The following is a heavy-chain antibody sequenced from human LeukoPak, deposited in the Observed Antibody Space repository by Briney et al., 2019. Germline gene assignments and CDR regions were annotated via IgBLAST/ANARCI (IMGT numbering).Heavy chain of an antibody. D-gene: IGHD3-22*01. Sequence: SETLSLTCTVSGGSISSYYWSWIRQPPGKGLEWIADINHSGTTNYNPSLKSRVTISVDTSKNQFSLKLSSVTAADTAVYYCARLYDSSGYYYPFDYWGQGTLVTVSS. J-gene: IGHJ4*02. V-gene: IGHV4-34*01. CDR3: ARLYDSSGYYYPFDY. CDR2: INHSGTT. CDR1: GGSISSYY.